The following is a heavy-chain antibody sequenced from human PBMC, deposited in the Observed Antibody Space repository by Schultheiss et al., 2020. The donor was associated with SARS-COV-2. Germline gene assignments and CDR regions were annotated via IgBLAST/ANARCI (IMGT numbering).Heavy chain of an antibody. J-gene: IGHJ5*02. D-gene: IGHD5-24*01. V-gene: IGHV3-23*01. CDR3: AKDHVEMATGNWFDP. CDR1: GFTFSNAW. CDR2: TVGNGGST. Sequence: GGSLRLSCAASGFTFSNAWMSWVRQAPGKGLEWVSATVGNGGSTYYADSVKGRFTISRDNSKNTLYLQMNSLRAEDTAVYYCAKDHVEMATGNWFDPWGQGTLVTVSS.